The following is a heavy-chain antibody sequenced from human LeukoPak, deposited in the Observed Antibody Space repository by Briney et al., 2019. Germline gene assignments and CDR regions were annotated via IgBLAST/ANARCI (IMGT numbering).Heavy chain of an antibody. J-gene: IGHJ4*02. CDR1: GGSFSGYY. CDR2: INHSGST. V-gene: IGHV4-34*01. CDR3: AREGTSSWSFQPFDY. Sequence: SETLSLTCAVYGGSFSGYYWSWIRQPPGKGLEWIGEINHSGSTNYNPSLKSRVTISVDTSKNQFSLNLSSVTAADTAVYYCAREGTSSWSFQPFDYWGQGTLVTVSS. D-gene: IGHD6-13*01.